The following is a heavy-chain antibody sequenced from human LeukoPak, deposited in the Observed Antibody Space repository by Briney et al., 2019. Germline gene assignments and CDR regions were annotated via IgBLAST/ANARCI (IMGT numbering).Heavy chain of an antibody. CDR2: INPGGGST. Sequence: ASVKVSCKASGYTFTSYYMHWVRQAPGQGLEWMGIINPGGGSTSYAQKFQGRVTMTRDTSTSTVYMELSSLRSEDTAVYYCARAPKIRSTYYDFWSGIDYWGQGTLVTVSS. D-gene: IGHD3-3*01. V-gene: IGHV1-46*03. J-gene: IGHJ4*02. CDR1: GYTFTSYY. CDR3: ARAPKIRSTYYDFWSGIDY.